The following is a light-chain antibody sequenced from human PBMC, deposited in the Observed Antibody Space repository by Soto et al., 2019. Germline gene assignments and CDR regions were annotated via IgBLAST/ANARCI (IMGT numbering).Light chain of an antibody. Sequence: QAVVTQPPSASGSPGQSVTISCTGTSSDIGGYNSVSWYQQHPGKAPRLMIYEVNKRPSGDPDRFSGSKSGYTASLTVSGLQTEDEAFYYCSSSAGIYHYLVFGGGTKLTVL. CDR3: SSSAGIYHYLV. V-gene: IGLV2-8*01. CDR1: SSDIGGYNS. J-gene: IGLJ3*02. CDR2: EVN.